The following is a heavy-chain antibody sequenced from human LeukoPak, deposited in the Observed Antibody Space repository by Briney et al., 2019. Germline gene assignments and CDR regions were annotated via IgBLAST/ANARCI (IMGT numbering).Heavy chain of an antibody. J-gene: IGHJ5*02. CDR2: NSTSSSYI. D-gene: IGHD2-15*01. CDR3: ARGADGVSSNSRGWFDP. CDR1: GFTFSSYS. V-gene: IGHV3-21*01. Sequence: GGSLRLSCTASGFTFSSYSMNWVRQAPGKGPQAVSSNSTSSSYIYYADSVKGRFTISRDNARNSLYLQMNTLRAEDTAVYSCARGADGVSSNSRGWFDPWGQGTLVTVSS.